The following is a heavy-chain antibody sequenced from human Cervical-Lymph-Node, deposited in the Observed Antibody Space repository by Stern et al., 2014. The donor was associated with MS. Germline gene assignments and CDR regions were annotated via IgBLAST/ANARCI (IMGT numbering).Heavy chain of an antibody. Sequence: QVPLKESGPALVKPTQTLTLTCTLSGYSLTTSGMCVNWIRQPPGKALEWLARIYWDDDKHFSTSLKTRLTLSKDTSKNQVVLTMTNMDPVDTATYFCARGIVVVPAVPYYYAMDVWGQGTSVTVSS. CDR3: ARGIVVVPAVPYYYAMDV. V-gene: IGHV2-70*13. CDR1: GYSLTTSGMC. J-gene: IGHJ6*02. CDR2: IYWDDDK. D-gene: IGHD2-2*01.